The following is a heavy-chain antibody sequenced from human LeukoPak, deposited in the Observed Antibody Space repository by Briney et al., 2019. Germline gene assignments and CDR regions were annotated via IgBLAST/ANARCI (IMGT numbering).Heavy chain of an antibody. J-gene: IGHJ3*02. CDR2: IIPIFGTA. D-gene: IGHD2-15*01. CDR1: GGTFSSYA. CDR3: AREGGEYCSGCSCYYAFDI. Sequence: SVKVSCKASGGTFSSYAISWVRQAPGQGLEWMGGIIPIFGTANYAQKFQGRVTINADKSTSTAYMELSSLRSEDTAVYYCAREGGEYCSGCSCYYAFDIWGQGTMVTVSS. V-gene: IGHV1-69*06.